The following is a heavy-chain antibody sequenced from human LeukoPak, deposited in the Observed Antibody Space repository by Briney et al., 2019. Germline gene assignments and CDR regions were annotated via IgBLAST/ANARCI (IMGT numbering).Heavy chain of an antibody. J-gene: IGHJ4*02. D-gene: IGHD6-19*01. V-gene: IGHV3-74*01. CDR3: ARGHSTGYYTDS. CDR1: GFTFSSHW. CDR2: IYDDGSRT. Sequence: GGSLRLSCVASGFTFSSHWMHWVRPAPGKGLEWVSRIYDDGSRTNYADSVKGRLTISRDNAKNTLYLYLHSLRAEDTAVYYCARGHSTGYYTDSWGQGDLVTVSS.